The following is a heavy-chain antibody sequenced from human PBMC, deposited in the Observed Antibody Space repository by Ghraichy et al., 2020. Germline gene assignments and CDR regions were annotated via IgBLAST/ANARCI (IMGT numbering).Heavy chain of an antibody. D-gene: IGHD3-10*01. CDR1: GFTFSDYY. J-gene: IGHJ4*02. Sequence: LSLTCAASGFTFSDYYMSWIRQAPGKGLEWVSYISSSSSYTNYADSVKGRFTISRDNAKNSLYLQMNSLRAEDTAVYYCARVTKMVQGVITSYYFDYWGQGTLVTVSS. CDR2: ISSSSSYT. V-gene: IGHV3-11*06. CDR3: ARVTKMVQGVITSYYFDY.